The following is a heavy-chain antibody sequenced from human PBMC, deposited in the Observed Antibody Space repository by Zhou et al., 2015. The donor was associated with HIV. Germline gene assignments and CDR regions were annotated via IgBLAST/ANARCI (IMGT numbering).Heavy chain of an antibody. J-gene: IGHJ5*02. CDR2: IDPTGNGP. V-gene: IGHV1-46*01. D-gene: IGHD1-7*01. CDR1: GYPFTSHW. CDR3: ARDNSGTSGWTVGGSDP. Sequence: QVQLVQSGAEVKQPGASVRVSCKASGYPFTSHWMHWVRQAPGQGLEWMGLIDPTGNGPAVAQQFQGRVTLTRDTSTTTDYLEMSSLRSDDTAIYYCARDNSGTSGWTVGGSDPVGQGTLVTVAS.